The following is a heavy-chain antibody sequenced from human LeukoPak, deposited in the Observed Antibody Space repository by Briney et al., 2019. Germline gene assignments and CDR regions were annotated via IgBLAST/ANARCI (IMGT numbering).Heavy chain of an antibody. CDR3: ARAYRIVGARYAFDI. CDR1: GGSISSYY. Sequence: SETLSLTCTVSGGSISSYYWSWIRQPAGKGLEWIGRIYTSGSTNYNPSLKSRVTMSVDTSKNQFSLKLSSVTAADTAVYYCARAYRIVGARYAFDIWGQGTMVTVSS. V-gene: IGHV4-4*07. D-gene: IGHD1-26*01. CDR2: IYTSGST. J-gene: IGHJ3*02.